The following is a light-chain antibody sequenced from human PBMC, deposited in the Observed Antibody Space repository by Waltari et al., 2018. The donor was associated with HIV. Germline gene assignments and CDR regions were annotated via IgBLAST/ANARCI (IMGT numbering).Light chain of an antibody. CDR2: AVH. CDR1: NNDVGFYNL. V-gene: IGLV2-14*01. Sequence: QSALAQPASVSGSPGQSITISCNGRNNDVGFYNLLSWYKQLPGKATQLIIYAVHNRPSGVSSRFSGSKSGNTASLTISDLQAEDEAEYFCNSYRSSDTVIFGGGTKLTVL. J-gene: IGLJ2*01. CDR3: NSYRSSDTVI.